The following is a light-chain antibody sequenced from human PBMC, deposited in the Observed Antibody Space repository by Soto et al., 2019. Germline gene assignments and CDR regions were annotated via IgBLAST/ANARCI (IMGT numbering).Light chain of an antibody. J-gene: IGLJ3*02. V-gene: IGLV2-14*01. CDR1: NSDVGGYDY. CDR2: QVN. CDR3: SSLTSSNTWV. Sequence: QSALTQPASVSGSPGQSITISCTGTNSDVGGYDYVSWYQHYPGKAPKLLIYQVNNRPSGVSSRFSGSKSDNTASLTFSGLQAEDEADYYCSSLTSSNTWVFGGGTKLTVL.